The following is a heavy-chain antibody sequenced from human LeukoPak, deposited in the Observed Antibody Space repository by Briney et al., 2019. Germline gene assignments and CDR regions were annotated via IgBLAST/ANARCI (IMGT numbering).Heavy chain of an antibody. CDR2: INHSGST. CDR1: GGSFSGYY. CDR3: ARGGVSPDYYDSSGYPPMYYFDY. D-gene: IGHD3-22*01. V-gene: IGHV4-34*01. J-gene: IGHJ4*02. Sequence: SETLSLTCAVYGGSFSGYYWSWIRQPPGKGLEWIGEINHSGSTYYNPSLKSRVTISVDTSKNQFSLKLSSVTAADTAVYYCARGGVSPDYYDSSGYPPMYYFDYWGQGTLVTVSS.